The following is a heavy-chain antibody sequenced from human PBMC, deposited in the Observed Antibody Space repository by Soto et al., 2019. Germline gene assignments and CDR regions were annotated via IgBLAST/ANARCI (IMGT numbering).Heavy chain of an antibody. D-gene: IGHD3-16*02. CDR1: GGSFSGYY. Sequence: PSETLSLTCAVYGGSFSGYYWSWIRQPPGKGLEWIGEINHSGSTNYNPSLKSRVTISVDTSKNQFSLKLSSVTAADTAVYYCARRAMITFGGVIVIPFDYWGQGTLVTVSS. V-gene: IGHV4-34*01. CDR2: INHSGST. CDR3: ARRAMITFGGVIVIPFDY. J-gene: IGHJ4*02.